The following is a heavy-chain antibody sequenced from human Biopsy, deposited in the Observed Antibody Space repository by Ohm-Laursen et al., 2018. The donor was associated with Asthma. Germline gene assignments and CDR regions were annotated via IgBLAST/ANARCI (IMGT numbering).Heavy chain of an antibody. V-gene: IGHV1-69*01. Sequence: ASSGKVSCKVSGDSFSNYAISWVRQAPVQGLEWMGGLIPLLGTPDHAQMFEGRVTITADESTSTAYMELSSLSSEDTAVYYCARGYSGSDRIVYYYSGLEVWGQGTTVTVSS. CDR2: LIPLLGTP. CDR1: GDSFSNYA. J-gene: IGHJ6*02. D-gene: IGHD5-12*01. CDR3: ARGYSGSDRIVYYYSGLEV.